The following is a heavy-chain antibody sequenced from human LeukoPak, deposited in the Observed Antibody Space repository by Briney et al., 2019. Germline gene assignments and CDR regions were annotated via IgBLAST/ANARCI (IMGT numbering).Heavy chain of an antibody. Sequence: YWSWIRQHPGKGLEWMGIIYPGDSDTRYSPSFQGQVTISADKSISTAYLQWSSLKASDTAMYYCARQVIGSSSGYYFDYWGQGTLVTVSS. CDR3: ARQVIGSSSGYYFDY. V-gene: IGHV5-51*01. CDR2: IYPGDSDT. D-gene: IGHD6-6*01. J-gene: IGHJ4*02. CDR1: YW.